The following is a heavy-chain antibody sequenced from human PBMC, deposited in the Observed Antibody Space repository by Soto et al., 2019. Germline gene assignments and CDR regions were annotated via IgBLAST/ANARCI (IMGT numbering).Heavy chain of an antibody. CDR1: GGSISSGGYY. Sequence: SETLSLTCTVSGGSISSGGYYWSWIRQHPGKGLEWIGYIYYSGSTYYNPSLKSRVTISVDTSKNQFSLKLSSVTAADTAVYYCARDSYYYDSSGYYYFNWFDPWGQGTLVTVS. D-gene: IGHD3-22*01. CDR2: IYYSGST. V-gene: IGHV4-31*03. J-gene: IGHJ5*02. CDR3: ARDSYYYDSSGYYYFNWFDP.